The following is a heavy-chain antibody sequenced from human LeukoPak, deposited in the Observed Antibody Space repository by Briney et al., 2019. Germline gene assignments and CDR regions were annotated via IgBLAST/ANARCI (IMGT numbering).Heavy chain of an antibody. CDR1: GYTFTGYY. CDR3: ARDQSDSSSLALDY. J-gene: IGHJ4*02. CDR2: INPNSGGT. D-gene: IGHD6-6*01. Sequence: ALVKVSCKASGYTFTGYYMHWVRQAPGQGLEWMGWINPNSGGTNYAQKFQGRVTMTRDTSISTAYMELSRLRSDDTAVYYCARDQSDSSSLALDYWGQGTLVTVSS. V-gene: IGHV1-2*02.